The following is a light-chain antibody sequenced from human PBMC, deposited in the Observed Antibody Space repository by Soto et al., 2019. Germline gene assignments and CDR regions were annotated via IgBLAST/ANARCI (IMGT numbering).Light chain of an antibody. J-gene: IGLJ1*01. CDR3: SSYTSSNTYV. V-gene: IGLV2-14*01. Sequence: QSALTQPASVSGSPGQSITISCTGTSSDVGGYNYVSWYQQHPGKAPKLIIYEVNKRPSGVPDRFSGSKSGNTASLTVSGLQAEDEADYYCSSYTSSNTYVFGTGTKVTVL. CDR2: EVN. CDR1: SSDVGGYNY.